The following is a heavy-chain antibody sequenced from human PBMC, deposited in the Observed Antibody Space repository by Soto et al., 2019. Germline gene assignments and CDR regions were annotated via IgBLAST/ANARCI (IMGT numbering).Heavy chain of an antibody. V-gene: IGHV3-23*01. CDR3: AKDQYYDSSGYHNDAFDI. J-gene: IGHJ3*02. CDR1: GFTFSSYA. D-gene: IGHD3-22*01. Sequence: PGGSLRLSCAASGFTFSSYAMSWVRQAPGKGLEWVSAISGSGGSTYYADSVKGRFTISRDNSKNTLYLQMNSLRAEDTAVYYCAKDQYYDSSGYHNDAFDIWGQGTMVTVSS. CDR2: ISGSGGST.